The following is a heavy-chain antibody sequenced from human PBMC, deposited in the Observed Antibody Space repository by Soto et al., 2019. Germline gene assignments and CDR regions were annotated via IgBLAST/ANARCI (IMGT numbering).Heavy chain of an antibody. D-gene: IGHD3-10*01. CDR2: ISACDGNT. CDR3: AREKGDDSGSYYGY. CDR1: GYTFTSYG. Sequence: QVQLVQSGAEVKKPGASVKVSCKASGYTFTSYGISWVRQAPGQGLEWMGWISACDGNTNYAQKLKGRGTMITEQTSTTVYTELRKLISDETSMDYCAREKGDDSGSYYGYWRQGTLVTVSS. V-gene: IGHV1-18*01. J-gene: IGHJ4*01.